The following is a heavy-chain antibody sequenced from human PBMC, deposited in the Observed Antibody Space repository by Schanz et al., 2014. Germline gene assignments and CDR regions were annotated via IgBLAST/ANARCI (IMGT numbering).Heavy chain of an antibody. J-gene: IGHJ6*02. CDR2: LYTGGST. V-gene: IGHV3-53*01. CDR3: VRACCRQENHYYYTGMDV. CDR1: GFTVSTNY. D-gene: IGHD2-15*01. Sequence: VQLVESGGGLIHPGGSLRLSCAVSGFTVSTNYMTWVRQAPGKGLECVSVLYTGGSTFYAESVRGRFFISRDSSKNTLFLHMNSLRAEDTAVYYCVRACCRQENHYYYTGMDVWGQGTTVTVSS.